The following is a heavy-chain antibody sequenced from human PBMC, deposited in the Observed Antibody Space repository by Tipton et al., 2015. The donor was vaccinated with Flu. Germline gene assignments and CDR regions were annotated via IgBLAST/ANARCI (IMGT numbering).Heavy chain of an antibody. D-gene: IGHD6-19*01. CDR1: GHSISSGYY. V-gene: IGHV4-38-2*02. CDR3: AREKDSRGSEYFQH. J-gene: IGHJ1*01. CDR2: IYYSGST. Sequence: TLSLTCTVSGHSISSGYYWGWIRQPPGRGLEWIGCIYYSGSTYYNPSLKSRVTISIDTSRNQFTLKLSSVTAADTAVYYCAREKDSRGSEYFQHWGQGTLVTVSS.